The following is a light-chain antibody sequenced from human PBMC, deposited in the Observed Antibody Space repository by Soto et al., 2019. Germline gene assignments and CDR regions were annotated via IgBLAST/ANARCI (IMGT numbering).Light chain of an antibody. CDR2: AAS. J-gene: IGKJ5*01. V-gene: IGKV1-39*01. CDR1: QGIRNA. CDR3: QQSYSTPPT. Sequence: DIQMTQSPSFVSASVGYRFTITCRASQGIRNALGWYQQKPGKAPKLLIYAASSLQSGVPSRFSGSGSGTDFTLTISSLQPEDFETYYCQQSYSTPPTFGQGTRLEIK.